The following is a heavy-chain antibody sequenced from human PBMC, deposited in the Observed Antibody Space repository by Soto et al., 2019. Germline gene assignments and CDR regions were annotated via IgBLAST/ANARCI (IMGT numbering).Heavy chain of an antibody. CDR3: ARGESIVLMVYANVGGMDV. D-gene: IGHD2-8*01. Sequence: GASVKVSFKASGYTFTGYYMHWVRQAPGQGLEWMGWINPNSGGTNYAQKFQGRVTMTRDTSISTAYMELSRLRSDDTAVYYCARGESIVLMVYANVGGMDVWGQGTTVTVSS. V-gene: IGHV1-2*02. J-gene: IGHJ6*02. CDR2: INPNSGGT. CDR1: GYTFTGYY.